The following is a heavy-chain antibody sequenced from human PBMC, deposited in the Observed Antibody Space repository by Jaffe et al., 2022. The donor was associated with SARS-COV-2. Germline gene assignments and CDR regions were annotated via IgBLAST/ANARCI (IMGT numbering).Heavy chain of an antibody. J-gene: IGHJ4*02. CDR2: INPKSGGT. Sequence: QVQLVQSGAEVKKPGASVKVSCRASEYIFTDYYIHWVRQAPGQGLEWVGWINPKSGGTNYAQKFQDWVTMTRDTSINTAYMELSRLRSDDTAVYYCARNRDGYTYGHRSSYFDYWGQGTLVTVSS. V-gene: IGHV1-2*04. D-gene: IGHD5-18*01. CDR1: EYIFTDYY. CDR3: ARNRDGYTYGHRSSYFDY.